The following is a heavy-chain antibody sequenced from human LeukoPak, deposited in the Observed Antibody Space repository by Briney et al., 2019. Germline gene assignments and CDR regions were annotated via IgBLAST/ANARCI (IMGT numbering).Heavy chain of an antibody. D-gene: IGHD1-7*01. CDR1: GYTFTSYG. CDR3: ASGITGTTGY. Sequence: ASVKVSCKASGYTFTSYGISWVRQAPGQGLEWMGWISAYNGNTNYAQKFQGRVTMTRDTSISTAYMELSRLRSDDTAVYYCASGITGTTGYWGQGTLVTVSS. J-gene: IGHJ4*02. CDR2: ISAYNGNT. V-gene: IGHV1-18*01.